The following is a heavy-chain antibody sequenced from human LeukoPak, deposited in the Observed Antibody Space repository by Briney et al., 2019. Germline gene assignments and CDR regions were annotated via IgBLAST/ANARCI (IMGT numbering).Heavy chain of an antibody. CDR1: GGSISSYY. CDR2: IYYSGST. Sequence: PSETLSLTCIVSGGSISSYYWSWIRQPPGKGLEWIGYIYYSGSTNYNPSLKSRVTISVDTSKNQFSLKLSSVTAADTAVYYCARGGKVFGPFPGYYNVDYYYYYYMDVWGKGTTVTVSS. D-gene: IGHD3-9*01. CDR3: ARGGKVFGPFPGYYNVDYYYYYYMDV. J-gene: IGHJ6*03. V-gene: IGHV4-59*01.